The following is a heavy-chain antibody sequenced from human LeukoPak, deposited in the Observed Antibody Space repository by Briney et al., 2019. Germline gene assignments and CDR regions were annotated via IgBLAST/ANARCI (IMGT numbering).Heavy chain of an antibody. D-gene: IGHD3-22*01. CDR1: GYTFNSSY. CDR2: INPSDDST. Sequence: ASVSVSCKASGYTFNSSYMHWVRQAPGQGLEGMGIINPSDDSTRYAQKFQGRVTMTKDTSTNTVYMHLSSLGSDHTAVYYCARAYYESSAYRHAVYFDYWGQGTLVTVSS. J-gene: IGHJ4*02. V-gene: IGHV1-46*02. CDR3: ARAYYESSAYRHAVYFDY.